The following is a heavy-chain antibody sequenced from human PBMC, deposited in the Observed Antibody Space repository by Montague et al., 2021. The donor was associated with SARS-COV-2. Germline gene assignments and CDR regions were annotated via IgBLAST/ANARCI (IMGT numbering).Heavy chain of an antibody. CDR3: AREEASDYPDAFDL. CDR2: IKNDGRTT. Sequence: SLRLSCAASGFEFSRYWIHWVRQVPGKGLVWLSSIKNDGRTTGYSDSVKGLFTISRDNAENTVYLRINSVTVGDTALYYCAREEASDYPDAFDLWGQGTLVTVSS. J-gene: IGHJ3*01. CDR1: GFEFSRYW. V-gene: IGHV3-74*01. D-gene: IGHD3-16*01.